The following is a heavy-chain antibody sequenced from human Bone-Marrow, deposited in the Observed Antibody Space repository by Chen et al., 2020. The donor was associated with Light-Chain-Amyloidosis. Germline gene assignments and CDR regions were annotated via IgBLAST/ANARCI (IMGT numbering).Heavy chain of an antibody. D-gene: IGHD3-22*01. CDR1: GFTFRSYA. Sequence: EVQLVESGGGLVQPGGSLRLSCAASGFTFRSYAMSWVRPAPGKGLEWVSAISGSGGSTYYADSVKGRFTISRDNSKNTLYLQMNSLRAEDTAVYYCAKWGPYYYDSSGYYDTDAFDIWGQGTMVTVSS. CDR2: ISGSGGST. CDR3: AKWGPYYYDSSGYYDTDAFDI. J-gene: IGHJ3*02. V-gene: IGHV3-23*04.